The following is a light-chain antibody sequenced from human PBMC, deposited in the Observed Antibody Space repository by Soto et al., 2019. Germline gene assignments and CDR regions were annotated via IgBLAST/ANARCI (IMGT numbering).Light chain of an antibody. CDR3: CSYAGSYTYV. CDR1: SSDVGGYNY. Sequence: QSALTQPRSVSGSPGQSVTISCTGTSSDVGGYNYVSWYQQHPGKAPKLMIYDVSKRPSGVPDRFSGSKSGNTASLTISGLQAEHDADYYCCSYAGSYTYVFGTGTKVTAL. CDR2: DVS. J-gene: IGLJ1*01. V-gene: IGLV2-11*01.